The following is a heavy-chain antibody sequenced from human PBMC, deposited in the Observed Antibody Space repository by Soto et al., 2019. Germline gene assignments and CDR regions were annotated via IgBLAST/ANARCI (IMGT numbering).Heavy chain of an antibody. Sequence: QVQLQQSGPGLVKPSETLSLTCSVSAGSMRNYYWSWIRQPPGKGLEWIGNVDDSGTTKYNPSLRSRVTRSVDTSTNPFSLKLSSVIAADTAVYYCSRDVSCSGGSCYPNDWFDPWGQGTLVTVSS. CDR2: VDDSGTT. V-gene: IGHV4-59*01. CDR3: SRDVSCSGGSCYPNDWFDP. J-gene: IGHJ5*02. D-gene: IGHD2-15*01. CDR1: AGSMRNYY.